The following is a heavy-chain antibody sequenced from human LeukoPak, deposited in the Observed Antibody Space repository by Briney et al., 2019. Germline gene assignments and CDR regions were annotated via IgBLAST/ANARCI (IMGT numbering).Heavy chain of an antibody. Sequence: GGSLRLSCAASGFTFSSYGMHWVRQAPGKGLEWVAVISYDGGKNYYADSVKGRFTMSRDNTKNSLYLQMNSLRAEDTAVYYCARDSPGTTASDYWGQGTLVTVSS. D-gene: IGHD1-1*01. V-gene: IGHV3-30*03. J-gene: IGHJ4*02. CDR1: GFTFSSYG. CDR3: ARDSPGTTASDY. CDR2: ISYDGGKN.